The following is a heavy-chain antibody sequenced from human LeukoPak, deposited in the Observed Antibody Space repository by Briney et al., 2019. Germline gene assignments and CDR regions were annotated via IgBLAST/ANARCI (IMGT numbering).Heavy chain of an antibody. CDR1: GYTFPSYG. CDR3: ARDGPHYYYGSGSHNWFDR. J-gene: IGHJ5*02. D-gene: IGHD3-10*01. CDR2: ISAYNGNT. Sequence: ASVKVSCKASGYTFPSYGISRVRQAPGKGLEWMGWISAYNGNTNYAPTLQGRVTMTTDASTSTAYMELRSLRSDDTAVYYCARDGPHYYYGSGSHNWFDRWGQGTLVSVS. V-gene: IGHV1-18*01.